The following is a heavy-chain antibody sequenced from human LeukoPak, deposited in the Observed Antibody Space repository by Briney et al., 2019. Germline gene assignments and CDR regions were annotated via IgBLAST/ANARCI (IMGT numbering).Heavy chain of an antibody. J-gene: IGHJ4*02. Sequence: PSQTLSLTCTVSGGSISSGDYYWGWIRQPPGKGLEWIGYIYYSGSTYYNPSLKSRVTISVDTSKNQFSLKLSSVTAADTAVYYCARDPGIAAAGLDYWGQGTLVTVSS. CDR2: IYYSGST. CDR1: GGSISSGDYY. D-gene: IGHD6-13*01. CDR3: ARDPGIAAAGLDY. V-gene: IGHV4-30-4*08.